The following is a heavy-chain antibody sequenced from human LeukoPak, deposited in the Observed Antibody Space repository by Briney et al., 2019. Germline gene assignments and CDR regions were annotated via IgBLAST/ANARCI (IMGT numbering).Heavy chain of an antibody. CDR1: GFTFSSFY. J-gene: IGHJ4*02. CDR2: ISTTGSYI. CDR3: ARDRDTAMVFGY. Sequence: GGSLRLSCAASGFTFSSFYMNWVRQAPGKGLAWVSSISTTGSYIYYADSLKGRFTISRDNAKNSLYLQMNSLRAEDTAVYYCARDRDTAMVFGYWGQGTLVTVSS. V-gene: IGHV3-21*01. D-gene: IGHD5-18*01.